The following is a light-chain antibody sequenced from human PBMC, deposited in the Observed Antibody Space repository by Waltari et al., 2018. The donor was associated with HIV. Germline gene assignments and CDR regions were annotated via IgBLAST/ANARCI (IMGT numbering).Light chain of an antibody. J-gene: IGLJ2*01. CDR1: SSDVGGYNY. V-gene: IGLV2-14*03. CDR3: TSYTGSNTLVI. Sequence: QSALTQPASVSGSPGQSITISCTGTSSDVGGYNYVSRYQPHPGKAPELMIYHVSNRRSWVSNRFSGSKSGHTASLTISGRQAEDEADYYCTSYTGSNTLVIFCGGTKLTVL. CDR2: HVS.